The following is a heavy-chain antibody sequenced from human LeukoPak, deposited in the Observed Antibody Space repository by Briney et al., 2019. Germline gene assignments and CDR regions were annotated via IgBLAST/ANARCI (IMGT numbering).Heavy chain of an antibody. CDR1: GYSFTSYW. CDR2: IYPGDSDT. V-gene: IGHV5-51*01. J-gene: IGHJ3*02. D-gene: IGHD2-21*02. Sequence: PGESLKISCKGSGYSFTSYWIGWVRQMPGKGLEWMGTIYPGDSDTRYSPSFQGQVTISADKSISTAYLQWSSLKASDTAMYYCARRSLTNCGGDCSSAFDIWGQGTMVTVSS. CDR3: ARRSLTNCGGDCSSAFDI.